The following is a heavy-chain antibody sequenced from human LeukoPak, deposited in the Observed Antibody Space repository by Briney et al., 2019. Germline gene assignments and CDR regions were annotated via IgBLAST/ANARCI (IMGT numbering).Heavy chain of an antibody. Sequence: GRSLRLSCAASGFTFSSYGMHWVRQAPGKGLEWVAVIWYDGSNKYYADSVKGRFTISRDNSKNTLYLQMNSLRAEDTAVYYCARVDYGDYGVFDYWGQGTLVTVSS. J-gene: IGHJ4*02. CDR3: ARVDYGDYGVFDY. D-gene: IGHD4-17*01. V-gene: IGHV3-33*01. CDR1: GFTFSSYG. CDR2: IWYDGSNK.